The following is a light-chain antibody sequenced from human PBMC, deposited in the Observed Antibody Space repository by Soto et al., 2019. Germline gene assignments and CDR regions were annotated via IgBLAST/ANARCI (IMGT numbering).Light chain of an antibody. V-gene: IGLV2-14*01. CDR3: NSFTSSSTDV. Sequence: QSALTQPASVSGSPGQSITISCTGTSSDVSGYKYVSWYQQHPGKAPKLVIYEVSNRPSGVSNRFSGSKSGNTASLTISGLQAEDETDYYCNSFTSSSTDVFGTGTKVTVL. CDR1: SSDVSGYKY. J-gene: IGLJ1*01. CDR2: EVS.